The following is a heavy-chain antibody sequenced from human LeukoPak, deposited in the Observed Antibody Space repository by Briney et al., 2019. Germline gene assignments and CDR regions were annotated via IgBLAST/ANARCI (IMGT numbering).Heavy chain of an antibody. V-gene: IGHV4-39*07. J-gene: IGHJ5*02. CDR3: AREEFGTALFDL. CDR1: GASINSGAFF. Sequence: SETLSLTCSVSGASINSGAFFWGWIRQSPGMGLQWIASIYHNGSTHYTPSLKSRLTMSLDMSKNHFSLRLKSVTAADTAVYYCAREEFGTALFDLWGQGTLVTVSS. CDR2: IYHNGST. D-gene: IGHD1-7*01.